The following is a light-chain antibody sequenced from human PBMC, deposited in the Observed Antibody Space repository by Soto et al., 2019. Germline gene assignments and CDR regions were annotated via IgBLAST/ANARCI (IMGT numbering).Light chain of an antibody. J-gene: IGLJ1*01. CDR3: CSYAGSYYV. CDR1: SSDVGGYNY. Sequence: QSALTQPRSVSGSPGQSVTISCTGTSSDVGGYNYFSWYQPHPGKAPKLMIYDVSKQPSGVPDRFCGSKSGNTSSLTISGLQAEDEADYYCCSYAGSYYVFGTGTKVTVL. V-gene: IGLV2-11*01. CDR2: DVS.